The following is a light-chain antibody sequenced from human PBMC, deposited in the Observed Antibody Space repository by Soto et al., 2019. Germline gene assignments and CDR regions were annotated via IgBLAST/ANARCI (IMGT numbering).Light chain of an antibody. CDR3: QQHYTTPWT. Sequence: DIVMTQSPESLAVSLGERATIKCNSSQSVLYSSNSKNYLAWHQQKPGQPPKMLIYWASTRKSGVPDRFSGSGSGKDFTITISSLQAEDVAVYYCQQHYTTPWTFGQGNRVELK. J-gene: IGKJ1*01. CDR2: WAS. V-gene: IGKV4-1*01. CDR1: QSVLYSSNSKNY.